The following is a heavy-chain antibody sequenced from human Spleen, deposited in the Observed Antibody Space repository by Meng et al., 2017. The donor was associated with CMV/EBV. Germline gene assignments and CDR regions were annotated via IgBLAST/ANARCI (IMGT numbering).Heavy chain of an antibody. Sequence: GESLKISCTASGFTFSNYAMSWVRQAPGKGLEWVSVIYSGGSSTYYADSVKGRFTISRDNSKNTLYLQMNSLRAEDTAVYYCAKDRGDGYNYNYYGMDVWGQGTTVTVSS. V-gene: IGHV3-23*03. CDR3: AKDRGDGYNYNYYGMDV. CDR1: GFTFSNYA. J-gene: IGHJ6*02. D-gene: IGHD5-24*01. CDR2: IYSGGSST.